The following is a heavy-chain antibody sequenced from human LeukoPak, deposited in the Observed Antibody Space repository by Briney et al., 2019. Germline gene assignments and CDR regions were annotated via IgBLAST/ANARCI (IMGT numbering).Heavy chain of an antibody. CDR1: GFTLNSYE. Sequence: PGGSLRLSCAASGFTLNSYEMNWVRQAPGKGLEWVSYISDTGATIYYADSVKGRFTISRDNAKNSLYLQMNSLRAEDTAIYYCASFYDSSGRDYWGQGTLVTVSS. CDR2: ISDTGATI. V-gene: IGHV3-48*03. J-gene: IGHJ4*02. D-gene: IGHD3-22*01. CDR3: ASFYDSSGRDY.